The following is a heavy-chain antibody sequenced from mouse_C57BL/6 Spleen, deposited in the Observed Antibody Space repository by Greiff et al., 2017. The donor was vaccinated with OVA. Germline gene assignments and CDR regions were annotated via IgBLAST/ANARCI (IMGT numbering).Heavy chain of an antibody. J-gene: IGHJ4*01. CDR2: IHPSDSDT. V-gene: IGHV1-74*01. Sequence: QVHVKQPGAELVKPGASVKVSCKASGYTFTSYWMHWVKQRPGQGLEWIGRIHPSDSDTNYNQKFKGKATLTVDKSSSTAYMQLSSLTSEDSAVYYCAIPLYDYYAMDYWGQGTSVTVSS. CDR3: AIPLYDYYAMDY. D-gene: IGHD2-3*01. CDR1: GYTFTSYW.